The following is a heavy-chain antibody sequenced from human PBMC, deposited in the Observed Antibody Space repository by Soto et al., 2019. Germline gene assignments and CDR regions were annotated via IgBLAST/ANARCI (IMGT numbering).Heavy chain of an antibody. D-gene: IGHD4-17*01. Sequence: SVKRSCKASGGTFNSYAISWVRPAPGQGLEWMGGIIPIFGTANYAQKFQGRVTITADESTSTAYMELSSLRSEDTAVYYCARDRGDTLEDWFDPWGQGTLVTVSS. CDR3: ARDRGDTLEDWFDP. J-gene: IGHJ5*02. V-gene: IGHV1-69*13. CDR1: GGTFNSYA. CDR2: IIPIFGTA.